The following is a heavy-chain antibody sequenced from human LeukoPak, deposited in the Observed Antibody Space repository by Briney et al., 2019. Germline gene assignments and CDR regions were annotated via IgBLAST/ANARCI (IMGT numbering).Heavy chain of an antibody. J-gene: IGHJ4*02. CDR3: ARNRGWQQFDY. V-gene: IGHV3-7*01. CDR1: EFAFSSYN. Sequence: PGGSLRLSCAASEFAFSSYNMNWVRQAPGKGLEWVANINKDGTEKNYLESVKGRFTISRDNAKNSLYLQMNNLRAEDTAVYYCARNRGWQQFDYWGQGTLVTVSS. CDR2: INKDGTEK. D-gene: IGHD5-24*01.